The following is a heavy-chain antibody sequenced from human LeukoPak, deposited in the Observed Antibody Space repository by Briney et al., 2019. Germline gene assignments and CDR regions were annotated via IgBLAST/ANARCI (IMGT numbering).Heavy chain of an antibody. V-gene: IGHV3-30*18. CDR3: AKTQTLYDSSGYYLGY. CDR2: ISYDGSNK. CDR1: GFTFNSYG. J-gene: IGHJ4*02. Sequence: PGRSLRLSCAASGFTFNSYGMHWVRQAPGKGLEWVAVISYDGSNKYYADSVKGRFTISRDNSKNTLYLQMNSLRAEDTAVYYCAKTQTLYDSSGYYLGYWGQGTLVTVSS. D-gene: IGHD3-22*01.